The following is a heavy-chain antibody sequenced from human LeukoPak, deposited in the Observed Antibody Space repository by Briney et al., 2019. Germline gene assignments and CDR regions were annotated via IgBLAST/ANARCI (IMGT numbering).Heavy chain of an antibody. V-gene: IGHV3-11*04. CDR3: ATYTHWVAGDV. CDR1: GFTFSDYN. CDR2: ITNGGSTI. Sequence: GGSLRLSCAASGFTFSDYNMNWVRQAPGKGLEWVSYITNGGSTIHHADSVKGRFTISRDNAKKTLYLQMSSLRPEDTAVYYCATYTHWVAGDVWGQGTTVTVSS. J-gene: IGHJ6*02. D-gene: IGHD3-16*01.